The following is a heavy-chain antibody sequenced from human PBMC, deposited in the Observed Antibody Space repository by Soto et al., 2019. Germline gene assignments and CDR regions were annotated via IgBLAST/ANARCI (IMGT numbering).Heavy chain of an antibody. CDR2: IDPSDSYT. CDR3: AREVATVTTLDY. D-gene: IGHD4-17*01. V-gene: IGHV5-10-1*01. CDR1: GYRVTSYW. Sequence: GAAQKISCEGSGYRVTSYWISWVRQMPGKGLEWMGRIDPSDSYTNYSPSFQGHVTISADKSISTAYLQWSSLKASDTAMYYCAREVATVTTLDYWGQGTLVTVSS. J-gene: IGHJ4*02.